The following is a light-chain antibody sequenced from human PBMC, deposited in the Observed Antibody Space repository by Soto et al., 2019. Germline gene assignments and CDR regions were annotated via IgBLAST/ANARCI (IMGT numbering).Light chain of an antibody. CDR1: QSVASSV. V-gene: IGKV3-20*01. CDR2: GAS. Sequence: RVMTQAPATLSVSPGERVTLSCRASQSVASSVAWYQQKPGQAPRLLIYGASRRATGIPDRFSGSGSGTDFTLTISRLEPEDFAVYYCQQYVSSPWAFGQGTKVDIK. J-gene: IGKJ1*01. CDR3: QQYVSSPWA.